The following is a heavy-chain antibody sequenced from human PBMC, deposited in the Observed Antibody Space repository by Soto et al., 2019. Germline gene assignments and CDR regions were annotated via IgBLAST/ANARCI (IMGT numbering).Heavy chain of an antibody. Sequence: QVQLQESGPGLVKPSQTLSLTCTVSGDSISSGDYYWSWIRQPPGTGLEWIGYIYYSGSTYYNPSLKGRVTLPVDTSKNKFSLKLSSVTAADTAVYYCARDIVLVPFFFGYYGMDVWGQGTTVTVSS. J-gene: IGHJ6*02. D-gene: IGHD2-2*01. V-gene: IGHV4-30-4*01. CDR1: GDSISSGDYY. CDR3: ARDIVLVPFFFGYYGMDV. CDR2: IYYSGST.